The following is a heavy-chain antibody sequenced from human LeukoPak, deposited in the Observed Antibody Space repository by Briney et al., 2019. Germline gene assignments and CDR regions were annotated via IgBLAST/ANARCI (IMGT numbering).Heavy chain of an antibody. CDR3: ARAQVPLTGTSRAPYNLFDP. CDR1: GGTFSSYT. Sequence: SVKVSCKASGGTFSSYTISWVRQAPGQGLEWMGRIIPILGIANYAQKFQGRVTITADKSTSTAYMELSSLRSEDTAVYYCARAQVPLTGTSRAPYNLFDPWGQGTLVTVSS. CDR2: IIPILGIA. D-gene: IGHD3-9*01. J-gene: IGHJ5*02. V-gene: IGHV1-69*02.